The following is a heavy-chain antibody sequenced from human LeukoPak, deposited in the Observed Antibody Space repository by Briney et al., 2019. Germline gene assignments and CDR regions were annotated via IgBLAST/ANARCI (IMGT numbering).Heavy chain of an antibody. V-gene: IGHV4-31*03. D-gene: IGHD6-19*01. CDR3: ARSRVAGKGVKYFDY. CDR1: GGSISSGGYY. Sequence: SQTLSLTCTVSGGSISSGGYYWSWIRQHPGKGLEWIGYIYYSGSTYYNPSLKSRVTISVDTSKNQFSLKLSSVTAADTAVYYCARSRVAGKGVKYFDYWGQGTLVTASS. CDR2: IYYSGST. J-gene: IGHJ4*02.